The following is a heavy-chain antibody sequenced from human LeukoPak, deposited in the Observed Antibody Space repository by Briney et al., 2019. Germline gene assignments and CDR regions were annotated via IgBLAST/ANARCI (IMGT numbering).Heavy chain of an antibody. Sequence: GGSLRLSCAASGFTFSSYWMHWVRQAPGKGLVWVSRINSDGSSTSYADSVKGRFTISRDNAKNTLYLQMNSLRAEDTAVYYCATSKPINSINSWFDPWGQGTLVTVSS. CDR3: ATSKPINSINSWFDP. CDR1: GFTFSSYW. J-gene: IGHJ5*02. V-gene: IGHV3-74*01. CDR2: INSDGSST. D-gene: IGHD2/OR15-2a*01.